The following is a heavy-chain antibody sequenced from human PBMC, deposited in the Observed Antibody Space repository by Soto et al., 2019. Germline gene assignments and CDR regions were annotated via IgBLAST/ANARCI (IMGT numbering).Heavy chain of an antibody. V-gene: IGHV3-23*01. CDR1: GFTFSSYA. J-gene: IGHJ4*02. CDR3: AKDPGAHYYDSSGYYPYDFDY. CDR2: ICCSGGST. Sequence: GGSLRLSCAASGFTFSSYAMSWVRQAPGKGLEWVSAICCSGGSTYYADSVKGRFTISRDNSKNTLYLQMNSLRAEDTAVYYCAKDPGAHYYDSSGYYPYDFDYWGQGTLVTVSS. D-gene: IGHD3-22*01.